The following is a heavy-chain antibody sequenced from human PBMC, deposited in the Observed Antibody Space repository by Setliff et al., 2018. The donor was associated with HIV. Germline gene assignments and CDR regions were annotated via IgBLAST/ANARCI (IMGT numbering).Heavy chain of an antibody. CDR3: ARDLRGTQSSDY. D-gene: IGHD1-1*01. Sequence: SETLSLTCGVSGYSISSDYCWGWIRQPPGKGLEWIGNMCHGGNNNYYNPSLKSRVTISVDTSKNQFFLKVTSVTAADTAVYYCARDLRGTQSSDYWGQGTLVTVSS. V-gene: IGHV4-38-2*02. J-gene: IGHJ4*02. CDR2: MCHGGNNN. CDR1: GYSISSDYC.